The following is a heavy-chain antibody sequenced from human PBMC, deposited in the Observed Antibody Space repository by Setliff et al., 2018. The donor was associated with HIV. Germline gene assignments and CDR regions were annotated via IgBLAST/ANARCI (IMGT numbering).Heavy chain of an antibody. CDR2: ISYSGST. D-gene: IGHD1-26*01. CDR1: GGSISSSVYY. J-gene: IGHJ6*03. V-gene: IGHV4-39*01. Sequence: PSETLSLTCTVSGGSISSSVYYWGWIRQPPGKGLEWIGNISYSGSTYYNPSLKRRSTISVDTSKNQFSLKLSSVTAADTAVYYCARHYQHSWVGVDYYFMDVWGKGTTVTVSS. CDR3: ARHYQHSWVGVDYYFMDV.